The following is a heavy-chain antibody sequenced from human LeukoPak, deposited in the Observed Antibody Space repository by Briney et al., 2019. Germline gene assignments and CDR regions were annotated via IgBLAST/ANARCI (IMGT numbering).Heavy chain of an antibody. D-gene: IGHD1-26*01. Sequence: GGSLRLSCGASGFTFSTHDMHWVRQAPGKGLEWVAFIRYDGSHEYYADSVKGRFTISRDNSKNTLYLQMNSVRREDTALYYCVKPSGSGVDYWGQGTRVTVSS. CDR1: GFTFSTHD. CDR2: IRYDGSHE. J-gene: IGHJ4*01. CDR3: VKPSGSGVDY. V-gene: IGHV3-30*02.